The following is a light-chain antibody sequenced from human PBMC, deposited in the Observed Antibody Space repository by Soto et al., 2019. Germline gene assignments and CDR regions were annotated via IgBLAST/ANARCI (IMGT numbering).Light chain of an antibody. CDR3: QQAYGAPPT. CDR2: AES. CDR1: QSITTF. V-gene: IGKV1-39*01. J-gene: IGKJ1*01. Sequence: DLQVTQSPSSLSPSLGDRVTITCRASQSITTFLNWYQQKTGNAPKILIYAESSLQTGVPSRLSGSGSGTDLTLTISSLQREDFATYYCQQAYGAPPTXGQGTKVEIK.